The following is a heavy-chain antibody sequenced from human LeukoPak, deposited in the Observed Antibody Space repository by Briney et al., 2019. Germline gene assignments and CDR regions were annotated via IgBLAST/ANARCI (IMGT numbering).Heavy chain of an antibody. CDR2: ISAYNGYT. J-gene: IGHJ5*02. CDR1: GHTFTNYG. D-gene: IGHD2-2*01. Sequence: ASVKVSCKASGHTFTNYGISWVRQAPGQGLEWMGWISAYNGYTNYAQKFQGRVTMTTDTSTSTAYMELSSLRSEDTAVYYCARDLGDSDIVVVPAANRFDPWGQGTLVTVSS. CDR3: ARDLGDSDIVVVPAANRFDP. V-gene: IGHV1-18*01.